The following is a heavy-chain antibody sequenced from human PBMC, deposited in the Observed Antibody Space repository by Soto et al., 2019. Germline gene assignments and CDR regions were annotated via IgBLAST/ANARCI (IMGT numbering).Heavy chain of an antibody. J-gene: IGHJ4*02. CDR2: IYHGGNT. Sequence: QLQLQESGPGLVKPSETLSLTCTVSGGSISSSNSYWGWIRQPPGKGLEWIGSIYHGGNTYYNPSLESRVTISVDTSRNQFSLRLSSVTAADTAAYYCARQEYYSGSGDDFDYWGQGTLVTVSS. CDR3: ARQEYYSGSGDDFDY. CDR1: GGSISSSNSY. V-gene: IGHV4-39*01. D-gene: IGHD1-26*01.